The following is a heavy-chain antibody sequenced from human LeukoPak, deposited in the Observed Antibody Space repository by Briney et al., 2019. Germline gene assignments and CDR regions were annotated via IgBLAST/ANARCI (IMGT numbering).Heavy chain of an antibody. D-gene: IGHD3-22*01. Sequence: SETLSLTCAVYGGSFSGYYWSWIRQPPGKGLEWIGSIYHSGSTYYNPSLKSRVTISVDTSKNQFSLKLSSVTAADTAVYYCAREEEYYYDSSGHERTFRYWGQGTLVTVSS. CDR1: GGSFSGYY. CDR2: IYHSGST. V-gene: IGHV4-34*01. CDR3: AREEEYYYDSSGHERTFRY. J-gene: IGHJ4*02.